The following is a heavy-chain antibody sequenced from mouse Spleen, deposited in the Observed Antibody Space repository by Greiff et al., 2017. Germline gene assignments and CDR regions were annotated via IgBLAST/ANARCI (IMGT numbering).Heavy chain of an antibody. CDR2: ISSGSSTI. Sequence: EVKLVESGGGLVKPGGSLKLSCAASGFTFSDYGMHWVRQAPEKGLEWVAYISSGSSTIYYADTVKGRFTISRDNAKNTLFLQMTSLRSEDTAMYYCARKDYYGSSQAWFAYWGQGTLVTVSA. J-gene: IGHJ3*01. V-gene: IGHV5-17*01. CDR1: GFTFSDYG. D-gene: IGHD1-1*01. CDR3: ARKDYYGSSQAWFAY.